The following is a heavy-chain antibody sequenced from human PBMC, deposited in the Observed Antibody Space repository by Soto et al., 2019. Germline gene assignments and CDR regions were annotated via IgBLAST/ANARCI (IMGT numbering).Heavy chain of an antibody. J-gene: IGHJ6*02. CDR2: IYYSGST. V-gene: IGHV4-59*02. CDR3: ARYRTTIRPYYYYGMDV. Sequence: PSETLSLTCTVSGASVSTFYWSWVRQPQGKGLEWMGYIYYSGSTKYNPSLKSRVTISADTSNNQFSLRLTSVTAADTAVYFCARYRTTIRPYYYYGMDVWGQGTTVTVSS. D-gene: IGHD4-4*01. CDR1: GASVSTFY.